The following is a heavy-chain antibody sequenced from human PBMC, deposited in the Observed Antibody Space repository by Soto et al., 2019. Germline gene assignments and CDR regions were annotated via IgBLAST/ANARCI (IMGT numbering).Heavy chain of an antibody. J-gene: IGHJ5*02. CDR3: AKDRSSAGTTVRFDP. V-gene: IGHV3-23*01. D-gene: IGHD1-1*01. Sequence: EVQLLESGGGLVQPGGSLRLSCAASGFTYSGYAMSWVRQAPGRGLEWVSSISASGGNTYYADSVKGRFTISRDNSKNTLYLHMNSLRVEDTAIYYCAKDRSSAGTTVRFDPWGQGTLVTVSS. CDR1: GFTYSGYA. CDR2: ISASGGNT.